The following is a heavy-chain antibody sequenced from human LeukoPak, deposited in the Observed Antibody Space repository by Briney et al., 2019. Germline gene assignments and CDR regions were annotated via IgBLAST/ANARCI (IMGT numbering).Heavy chain of an antibody. J-gene: IGHJ3*02. Sequence: GGSLRLSCAASDFTFSFYWMTWVRQAPGKGLEWVANIKQDGSEKYYVDSVKGRFTISRDNAKNSLYLQMNSLRAEDTAVYYCARDDDYGDSHDAFDIWGQGTMVTVSS. CDR1: DFTFSFYW. D-gene: IGHD4-17*01. V-gene: IGHV3-7*01. CDR3: ARDDDYGDSHDAFDI. CDR2: IKQDGSEK.